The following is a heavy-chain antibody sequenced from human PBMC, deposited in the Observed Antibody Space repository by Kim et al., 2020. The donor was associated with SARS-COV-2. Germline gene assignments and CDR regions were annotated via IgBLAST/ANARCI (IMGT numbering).Heavy chain of an antibody. V-gene: IGHV3-23*01. CDR3: ANGVDYYYYGMDV. Sequence: YADSVKGRFTISRDNSKNTLYLQMNSLRAEDTAVYYCANGVDYYYYGMDVWGQGTTVTVSS. D-gene: IGHD3-16*01. J-gene: IGHJ6*02.